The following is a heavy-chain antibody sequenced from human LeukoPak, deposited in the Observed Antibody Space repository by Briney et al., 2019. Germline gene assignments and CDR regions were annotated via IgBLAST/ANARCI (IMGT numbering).Heavy chain of an antibody. CDR2: ISGYNGNT. CDR1: GYTFTGYY. Sequence: GASVKVSCKASGYTFTGYYMHWVRQAPGQGLEWMGLISGYNGNTNYAQKLQGRVTMTTDTSTSTAYRELRSLKSDDTAVYYCASLKNYYDSSGYLVTDAFDIWGQGTMVTVSS. CDR3: ASLKNYYDSSGYLVTDAFDI. V-gene: IGHV1-18*04. D-gene: IGHD3-22*01. J-gene: IGHJ3*02.